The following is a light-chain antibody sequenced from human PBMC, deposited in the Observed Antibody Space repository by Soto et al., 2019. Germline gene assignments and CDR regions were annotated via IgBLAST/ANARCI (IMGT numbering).Light chain of an antibody. CDR3: QQYYSSLYT. V-gene: IGKV4-1*01. CDR1: QSVLYSSNNKNY. Sequence: DFVMTQSPDSLAVSLGERATINCKSSQSVLYSSNNKNYLAWYQQKPGQPPKLLIYWASTRESGVPDRFSGSGSGTDFTLTISSLQAEDVGVYYCQQYYSSLYTFGQGTKLEIK. CDR2: WAS. J-gene: IGKJ2*01.